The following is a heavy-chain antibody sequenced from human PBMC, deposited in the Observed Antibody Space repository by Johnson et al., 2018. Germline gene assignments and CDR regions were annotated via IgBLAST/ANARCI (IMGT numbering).Heavy chain of an antibody. CDR2: ISGGGDNT. V-gene: IGHV3-23*04. CDR1: GFIFSNHA. D-gene: IGHD2-15*01. J-gene: IGHJ6*02. Sequence: VQLVESGGGLVQPGGSLRLSCAASGFIFSNHAMSWVRQAPGKGLEWVAAISGGGDNTHYAESVKGRFTISRENSNNTLYLQMSILRAEDTAIFYCSSEFRGGLRYYSGMDCWGQGTTVTVSS. CDR3: SSEFRGGLRYYSGMDC.